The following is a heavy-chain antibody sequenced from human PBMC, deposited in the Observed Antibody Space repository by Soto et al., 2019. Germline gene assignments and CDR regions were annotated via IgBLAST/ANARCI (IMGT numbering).Heavy chain of an antibody. Sequence: QVQLQQWGAGLLKPSETLSLTCAVYGGSFSGYYWSWIRQPPGKGLEWIGEINHSGSTNYNPSLKSRVTISVDTSKTQFSLKLSSVTAADTAVYYCARGPTNYGSGSPMGDYWGQGTLVTVSS. CDR2: INHSGST. V-gene: IGHV4-34*01. D-gene: IGHD3-10*01. CDR3: ARGPTNYGSGSPMGDY. CDR1: GGSFSGYY. J-gene: IGHJ4*02.